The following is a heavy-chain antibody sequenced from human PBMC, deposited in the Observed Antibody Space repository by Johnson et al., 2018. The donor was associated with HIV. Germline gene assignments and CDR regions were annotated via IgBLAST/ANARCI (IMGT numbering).Heavy chain of an antibody. CDR2: IRHDGSNK. Sequence: QVQLVESGGGVVQPGGSLRLSCAASGFTFSSYGMHWVRQAPGKGLEWVAFIRHDGSNKYYADSVKGRFTISRDNSKNTLYLQMNSLRAEDTAVYYCARDRGAFDIWGQGTMVTVSS. J-gene: IGHJ3*02. CDR3: ARDRGAFDI. V-gene: IGHV3-30*02. CDR1: GFTFSSYG.